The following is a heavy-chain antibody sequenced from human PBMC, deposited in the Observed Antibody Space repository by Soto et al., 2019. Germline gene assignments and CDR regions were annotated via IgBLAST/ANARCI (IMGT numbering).Heavy chain of an antibody. J-gene: IGHJ3*02. CDR3: AILSGYCSGGSCYFDAFDI. V-gene: IGHV3-21*01. D-gene: IGHD2-15*01. Sequence: GGSLRLSCAASGFTFSSYSMNWVRQAPGKGLEWVSSISSSSSYIYYADSVKGRFTISRDNAKNSLYLQMNSPRAEDTAVYYCAILSGYCSGGSCYFDAFDIWGQGTMVTVSS. CDR2: ISSSSSYI. CDR1: GFTFSSYS.